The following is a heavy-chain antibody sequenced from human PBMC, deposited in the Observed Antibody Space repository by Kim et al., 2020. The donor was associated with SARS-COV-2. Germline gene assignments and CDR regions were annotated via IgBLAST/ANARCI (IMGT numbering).Heavy chain of an antibody. D-gene: IGHD1-7*01. Sequence: SVKVSCKVSGGSFKIYGINWVRLAPGQGLEWMGAIVPLLDSTNYAQKFQGRVTINADDSTATVYMEMCSLRSDDTAVYYCATTRNRNSGSYGMDVWGQGTTVTVS. CDR3: ATTRNRNSGSYGMDV. CDR2: IVPLLDST. J-gene: IGHJ6*02. CDR1: GGSFKIYG. V-gene: IGHV1-69*13.